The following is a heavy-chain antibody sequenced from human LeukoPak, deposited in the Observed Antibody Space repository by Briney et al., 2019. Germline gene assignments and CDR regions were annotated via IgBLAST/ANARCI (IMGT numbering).Heavy chain of an antibody. V-gene: IGHV3-23*01. CDR1: GFSFGSYA. J-gene: IGHJ4*02. D-gene: IGHD4-17*01. CDR2: LSGSGGST. CDR3: AKDFTTVTQFDY. Sequence: GGSLRLSCAASGFSFGSYAMSWVRQAPGKGLEWVSGLSGSGGSTYYADSVKGRSTISRDNSKNTLYLQMNSLRAEDTAVYYCAKDFTTVTQFDYWGQGTLVTISS.